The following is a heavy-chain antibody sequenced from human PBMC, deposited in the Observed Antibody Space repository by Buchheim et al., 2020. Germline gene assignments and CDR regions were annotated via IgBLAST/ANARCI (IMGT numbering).Heavy chain of an antibody. D-gene: IGHD3-9*01. Sequence: VQLVESGGGLLKPGESLRLSCAGSGFTFNDAWLSWVRQAPGSGLEWIGLIKSKSDGGTTDYAAPVKGRFTISRAAPQHTVYLQMNSLKTEDTAVYFCTTVGDMLTGYWLDYWGQGTL. V-gene: IGHV3-15*01. CDR1: GFTFNDAW. J-gene: IGHJ4*02. CDR2: IKSKSDGGTT. CDR3: TTVGDMLTGYWLDY.